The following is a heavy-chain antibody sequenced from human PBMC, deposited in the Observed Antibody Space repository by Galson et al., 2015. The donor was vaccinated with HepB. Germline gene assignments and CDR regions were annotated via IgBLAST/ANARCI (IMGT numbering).Heavy chain of an antibody. J-gene: IGHJ3*02. D-gene: IGHD5-18*01. CDR2: ISPIVGRA. CDR3: AKDRLDTRSSGAFHI. Sequence: SVKVSCKASGGTFSRYVISWVRQAPGQGPEWMGGISPIVGRADYAQKFQGRVTITADESTSTTYMELNSLRFEDTAVYYCAKDRLDTRSSGAFHIWGQGTMVTVSS. V-gene: IGHV1-69*13. CDR1: GGTFSRYV.